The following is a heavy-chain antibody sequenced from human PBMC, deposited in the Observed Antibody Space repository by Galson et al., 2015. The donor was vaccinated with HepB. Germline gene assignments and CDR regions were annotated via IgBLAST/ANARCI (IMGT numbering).Heavy chain of an antibody. J-gene: IGHJ4*02. CDR3: ARETLWFGELRHFDY. D-gene: IGHD3-10*01. CDR2: IYHSGST. Sequence: TLSLTCTVSGYSISSGYYWGWIRQPPGKGLEWIGSIYHSGSTYYNPSLKSRVTISVDTSENQFSLKLSSVTAADTAVYYCARETLWFGELRHFDYWGQGTLVTVSS. V-gene: IGHV4-38-2*02. CDR1: GYSISSGYY.